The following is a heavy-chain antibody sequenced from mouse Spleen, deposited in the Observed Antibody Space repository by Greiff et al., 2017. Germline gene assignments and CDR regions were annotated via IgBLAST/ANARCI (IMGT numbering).Heavy chain of an antibody. CDR2: ISYSGST. D-gene: IGHD1-1*01. CDR1: GDSITSGY. Sequence: VQLQQSGPSLVKPSQTLSLTCSVTGDSITSGYWNWIRKFPGNKLEYMGYISYSGSTYYNPSLKSRISITRDTSKNQYYLQLNSVTTEDTATYYCARYVTTEGVFAYWGQGTLVTVSA. CDR3: ARYVTTEGVFAY. J-gene: IGHJ3*01. V-gene: IGHV3-8*02.